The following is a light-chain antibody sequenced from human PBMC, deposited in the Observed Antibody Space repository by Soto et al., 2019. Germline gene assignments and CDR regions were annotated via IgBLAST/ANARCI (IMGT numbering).Light chain of an antibody. J-gene: IGKJ3*01. CDR1: QSVLYNSNNKNY. CDR2: LAS. V-gene: IGKV4-1*01. CDR3: QQYYNTPLFT. Sequence: DIVMTQSPDSLAVSLGERATINCKSSQSVLYNSNNKNYLAWYQQKPGQPPKLLIYLASTRESGVPDRFSGSGSGKEFTLTISSLQAEDVAVYYCQQYYNTPLFTFGPGTKVEIK.